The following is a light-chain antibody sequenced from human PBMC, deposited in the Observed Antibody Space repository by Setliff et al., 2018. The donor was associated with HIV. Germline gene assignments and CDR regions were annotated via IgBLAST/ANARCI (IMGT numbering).Light chain of an antibody. J-gene: IGLJ1*01. CDR3: QVWDSSSDHHF. CDR1: NIGSKS. Sequence: SYELTQPPSVSVAPGKTARITCGGNNIGSKSVHWYQQKPGQAPVLVVYDASDRPSGIPERFSGSNSGNTATLTISRVDAGDEADYYCQVWDSSSDHHFFGTGTKVTVL. CDR2: DAS. V-gene: IGLV3-21*03.